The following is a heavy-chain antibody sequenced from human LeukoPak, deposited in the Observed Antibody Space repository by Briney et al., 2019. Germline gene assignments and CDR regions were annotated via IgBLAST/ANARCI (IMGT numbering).Heavy chain of an antibody. CDR2: ISSGSSDI. D-gene: IGHD5-18*01. J-gene: IGHJ4*02. CDR3: ARLTGVVTAIDL. Sequence: GGSLRLSCSPAGFTFSTYSMTRVRQAPGKGLEWVSSISSGSSDISYADSMKGRFTISRDNAMYTLYLQVNSLRAEDTAVYYCARLTGVVTAIDLWGQGTLVTVSS. CDR1: GFTFSTYS. V-gene: IGHV3-21*01.